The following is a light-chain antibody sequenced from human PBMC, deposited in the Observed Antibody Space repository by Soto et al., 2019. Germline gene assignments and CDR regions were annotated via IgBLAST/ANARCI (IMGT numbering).Light chain of an antibody. CDR3: NSYTSSSTLV. Sequence: QSALTQPASVSGSPGQSITISCTGTSSDVGGYNYVSWYQQHPGKVPKLMIYEVSNRPSGVSNRFSGSKSGNTASLTISGLQAEDEADYYCNSYTSSSTLVFGGGTPLTVL. J-gene: IGLJ2*01. CDR1: SSDVGGYNY. V-gene: IGLV2-14*01. CDR2: EVS.